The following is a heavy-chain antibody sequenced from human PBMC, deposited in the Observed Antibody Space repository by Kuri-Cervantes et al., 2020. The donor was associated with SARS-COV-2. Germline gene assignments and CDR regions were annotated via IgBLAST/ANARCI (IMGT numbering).Heavy chain of an antibody. CDR3: ARAEHLLTTVIAFDY. CDR2: INAGNGNT. V-gene: IGHV1-3*01. CDR1: GYTFTSYA. Sequence: ASVNVSCKASGYTFTSYAMHWVRQAPGQTLEWMGWINAGNGNTKYSQKFQGRVTITRDTSASIAYMELSSLRSEDTAVYYCARAEHLLTTVIAFDYWGQGTLVTVSS. J-gene: IGHJ4*02. D-gene: IGHD4-17*01.